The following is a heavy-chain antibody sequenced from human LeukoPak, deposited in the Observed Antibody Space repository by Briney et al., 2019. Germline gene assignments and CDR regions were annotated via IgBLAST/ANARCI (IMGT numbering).Heavy chain of an antibody. CDR3: ARVLGREYYYGSGSYTPDY. CDR1: GGSISSYY. CDR2: IYTSGST. V-gene: IGHV4-4*07. Sequence: SETLSLTCTVSGGSISSYYWSWIRQPAGKGLEWIGRIYTSGSTNYNPSLKSRVTMSVDTSKNQFSLKLSSVTAADTAVYYCARVLGREYYYGSGSYTPDYWGQGTLVTVSS. D-gene: IGHD3-10*01. J-gene: IGHJ4*02.